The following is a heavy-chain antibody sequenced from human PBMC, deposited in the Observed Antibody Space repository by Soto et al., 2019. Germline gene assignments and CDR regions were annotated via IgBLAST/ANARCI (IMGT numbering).Heavy chain of an antibody. V-gene: IGHV3-66*01. D-gene: IGHD6-19*01. J-gene: IGHJ3*02. CDR1: GFTVSSNY. Sequence: GGSLRLSCAASGFTVSSNYMSWVRQAPGKGLEWVSVIYSGGSTYYADSVKGRFTISRDNSKNTLYLQMNSLRAEDTAVYYCARDNRWWAVAGTKTGAFDIWGQGTMVTVSS. CDR2: IYSGGST. CDR3: ARDNRWWAVAGTKTGAFDI.